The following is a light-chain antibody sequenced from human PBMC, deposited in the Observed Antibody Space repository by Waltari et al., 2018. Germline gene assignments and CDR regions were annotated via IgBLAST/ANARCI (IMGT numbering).Light chain of an antibody. CDR3: MQAGRWPYT. CDR2: KIF. CDR1: QSLVSSDGNIY. V-gene: IGKV2-30*01. J-gene: IGKJ2*01. Sequence: DVVMTQSPLSLPVTLGQPASISCRPSQSLVSSDGNIYLNWFQLRPGQSPRRLIYKIFNRDFGVPDRFSGSGSGTDFTLKISRGEAEDVAIYFCMQAGRWPYTFGQGTKLEIK.